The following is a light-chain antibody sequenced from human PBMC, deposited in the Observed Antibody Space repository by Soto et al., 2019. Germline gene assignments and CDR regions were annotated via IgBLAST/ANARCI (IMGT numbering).Light chain of an antibody. CDR2: GES. Sequence: EIVLTQSPGTLSLSPGERATLSCRASQSVSSYLAWYQQKPGQAPRLLIYGESSRATGIPDRFSGSGSGTDFTLTISRLEPEDFAVYYCQQYGRPSRTFGQGTKVEIK. CDR1: QSVSSY. CDR3: QQYGRPSRT. J-gene: IGKJ1*01. V-gene: IGKV3-20*01.